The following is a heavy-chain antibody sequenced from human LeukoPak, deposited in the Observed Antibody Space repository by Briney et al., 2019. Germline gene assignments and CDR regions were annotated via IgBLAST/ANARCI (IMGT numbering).Heavy chain of an antibody. D-gene: IGHD6-19*01. CDR3: AKDRLGVAVALTDFDY. CDR1: GFTFSSYG. Sequence: GRSLRLSCAASGFTFSSYGMHWVRQAPGKGLEWVAFIRYDGSNKYYADSVKGRFTISRDNSKNTLYLQMNSLRAEDTAVYYCAKDRLGVAVALTDFDYWGQGTLVTVSS. CDR2: IRYDGSNK. V-gene: IGHV3-30*02. J-gene: IGHJ4*02.